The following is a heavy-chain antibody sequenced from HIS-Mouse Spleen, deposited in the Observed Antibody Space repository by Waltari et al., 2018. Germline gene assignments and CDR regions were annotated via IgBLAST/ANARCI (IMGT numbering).Heavy chain of an antibody. CDR1: GGSLSSRSYY. CDR3: AREIPYSSSWYDWYFDL. J-gene: IGHJ2*01. D-gene: IGHD6-13*01. CDR2: IYYSGST. Sequence: QLQLQESGPGLVKPSETLSLTCTVSGGSLSSRSYYWGWIRQPPGKGVEWIGSIYYSGSTHPDPSRKSRVTISVDTSKNQFSLKLSSVTAADTAVYYCAREIPYSSSWYDWYFDLWGRGTLVTVSS. V-gene: IGHV4-39*07.